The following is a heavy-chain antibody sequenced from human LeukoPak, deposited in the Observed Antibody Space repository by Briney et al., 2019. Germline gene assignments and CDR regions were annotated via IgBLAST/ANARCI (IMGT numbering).Heavy chain of an antibody. CDR1: GYTFIENY. J-gene: IGHJ4*02. V-gene: IGHV1-2*02. CDR2: INPHTGAA. Sequence: ASVKVSCKVSGYTFIENYIHWVRQAPGQGLEWMGLINPHTGAANYSQKFQGRVTMTRDTSISTAYMHLTRLTFDDTAVYYCARGKSGYSPWGQGTPVTVSS. CDR3: ARGKSGYSP. D-gene: IGHD3-3*01.